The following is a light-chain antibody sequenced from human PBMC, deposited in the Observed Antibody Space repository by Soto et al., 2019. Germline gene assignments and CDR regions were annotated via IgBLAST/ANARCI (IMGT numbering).Light chain of an antibody. V-gene: IGKV1-39*01. CDR2: SAS. CDR1: QSISKY. J-gene: IGKJ1*01. Sequence: DIQMTQSPSSLSASVGDRVTITCRASQSISKYLSWYHQKPGKAPKLLIYSASSLQSGVPPRFGGGGAGTNFTLTITSLQPEDFATYYCLQTYITPWTFGQGTNVEIK. CDR3: LQTYITPWT.